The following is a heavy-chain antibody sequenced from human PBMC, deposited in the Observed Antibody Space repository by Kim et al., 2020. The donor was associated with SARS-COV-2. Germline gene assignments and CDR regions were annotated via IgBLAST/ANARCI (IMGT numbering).Heavy chain of an antibody. CDR2: SSSRK. CDR3: ASLLGLDV. V-gene: IGHV3-11*04. Sequence: SSSRKDYADAVKGRFTMSRDNAKNSLSLQMNSVRAEDTAVYSWASLLGLDVWGQGTTVTVSS. J-gene: IGHJ6*02.